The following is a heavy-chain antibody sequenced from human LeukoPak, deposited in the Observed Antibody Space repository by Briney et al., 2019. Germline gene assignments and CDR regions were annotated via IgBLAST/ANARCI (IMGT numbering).Heavy chain of an antibody. Sequence: SETLSLTCTVSGGSISSYYWSWIRQPPGKGLEWIGYIYYSGSTNYNPSLKSRVTISVDTSKNQFSLKLSSVTAADTAVYYCARVGYDLTNWFDPWGQGTLVTVSS. D-gene: IGHD3-3*01. V-gene: IGHV4-59*01. J-gene: IGHJ5*02. CDR3: ARVGYDLTNWFDP. CDR1: GGSISSYY. CDR2: IYYSGST.